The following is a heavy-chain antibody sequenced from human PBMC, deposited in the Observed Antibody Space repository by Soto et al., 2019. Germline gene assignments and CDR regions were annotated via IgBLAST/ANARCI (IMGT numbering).Heavy chain of an antibody. V-gene: IGHV4-39*07. J-gene: IGHJ4*02. CDR2: IYYSGST. Sequence: SETQSLTCTVSGGSISSRGYYWGWIRQPPGKGLEWIGTIYYSGSTTYSPSLKSRVTISVDTSKNQFSLKLDSVTAADTAVYYCARLGGYYQAFDQWGQGSLVTVSS. CDR3: ARLGGYYQAFDQ. D-gene: IGHD3-22*01. CDR1: GGSISSRGYY.